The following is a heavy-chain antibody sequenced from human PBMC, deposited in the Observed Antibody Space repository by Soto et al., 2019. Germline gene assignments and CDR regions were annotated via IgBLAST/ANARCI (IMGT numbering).Heavy chain of an antibody. Sequence: GGSLRLSCAASGFTFSSYSMNWVRQAPGKGLEWVSSISSSSSYIYYADSVKGRFTISRDNAKNSLYLQMNSLRAEDTAVYYCAIALGGSKAFDIWGQGTMVTVSS. V-gene: IGHV3-21*01. CDR1: GFTFSSYS. J-gene: IGHJ3*02. D-gene: IGHD5-12*01. CDR2: ISSSSSYI. CDR3: AIALGGSKAFDI.